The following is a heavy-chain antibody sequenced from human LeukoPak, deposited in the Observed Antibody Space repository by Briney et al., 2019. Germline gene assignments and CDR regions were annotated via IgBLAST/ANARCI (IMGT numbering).Heavy chain of an antibody. D-gene: IGHD6-19*01. J-gene: IGHJ4*02. Sequence: SETLSLTCTVSGGSISSNNYYWGWIRQPPGKGLEWIGSIYYSGSTYYNPSLKSRFTISVDTSKNQFSLKLSSVTAADTAVYYCVNSSPGGGWLVSGNFDYWGQGTLVTVSS. CDR1: GGSISSNNYY. CDR2: IYYSGST. V-gene: IGHV4-39*01. CDR3: VNSSPGGGWLVSGNFDY.